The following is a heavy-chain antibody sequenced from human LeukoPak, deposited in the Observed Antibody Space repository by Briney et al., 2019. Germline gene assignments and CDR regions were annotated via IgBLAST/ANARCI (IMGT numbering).Heavy chain of an antibody. V-gene: IGHV4-61*05. CDR1: GGSISSSSYY. D-gene: IGHD3-10*01. Sequence: PSETLSLTCTVSGGSISSSSYYWNWIRQPPGKGLEWIGYIYYIGSTNYNPSLKSRVTISVDTSKNQFSLKLSSVTAADTAVYYCARRDYYGSGSYFGLGPFDPWGQGTLVTVSS. CDR2: IYYIGST. J-gene: IGHJ5*02. CDR3: ARRDYYGSGSYFGLGPFDP.